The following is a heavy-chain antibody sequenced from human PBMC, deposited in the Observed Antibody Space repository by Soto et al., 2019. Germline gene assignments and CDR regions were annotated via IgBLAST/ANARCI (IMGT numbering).Heavy chain of an antibody. CDR3: ARDYPSCSGGSGLGWDSYYGIDV. Sequence: PSETLSLTCTVSGGSITSYYWSWIRQSPGKGLEWAGYCYFSRSTNFNPSLGRPVTISVDTSKNQFSLQVFSLTAADTAVYYCARDYPSCSGGSGLGWDSYYGIDVWGQGTTVTVAS. CDR2: CYFSRST. J-gene: IGHJ6*02. D-gene: IGHD2-15*01. V-gene: IGHV4-59*01. CDR1: GGSITSYY.